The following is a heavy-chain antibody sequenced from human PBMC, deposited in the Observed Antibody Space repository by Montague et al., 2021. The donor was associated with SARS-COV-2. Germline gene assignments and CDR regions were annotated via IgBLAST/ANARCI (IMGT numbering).Heavy chain of an antibody. Sequence: SLRLSCAASGFTFSSYEMNWVRQAPGKGLEWVSYISSSGSTIYYADSVKGRFTISRDNAKNSLSLQMNSLRAEDTAVYYCARGGSYYDFWSGYYNYYYGMDVWGQGNTVTVSS. CDR1: GFTFSSYE. CDR3: ARGGSYYDFWSGYYNYYYGMDV. J-gene: IGHJ6*02. V-gene: IGHV3-48*03. CDR2: ISSSGSTI. D-gene: IGHD3-3*01.